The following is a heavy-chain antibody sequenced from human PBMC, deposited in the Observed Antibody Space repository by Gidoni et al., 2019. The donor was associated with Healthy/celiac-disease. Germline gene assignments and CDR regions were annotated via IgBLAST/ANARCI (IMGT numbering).Heavy chain of an antibody. CDR2: ISAYNGNT. J-gene: IGHJ3*02. CDR3: AREADSSIADGAFDI. D-gene: IGHD3-22*01. V-gene: IGHV1-18*01. CDR1: GYTFTSYG. Sequence: QVQLVQSGAEVKKPGASVKVSCKSSGYTFTSYGTSWVRQAPGQGLEWMGWISAYNGNTNYAQKLQGRCTMTTDTSTSTAYMELRSLRSDDTAVYYCAREADSSIADGAFDIWGQGTMVTVSS.